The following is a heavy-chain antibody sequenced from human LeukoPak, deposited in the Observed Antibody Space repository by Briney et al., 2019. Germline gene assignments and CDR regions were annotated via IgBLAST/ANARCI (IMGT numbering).Heavy chain of an antibody. CDR1: GYTFTSYD. Sequence: ASVKVSCKASGYTFTSYDINWVRQATGQGLEWMGWMNPNSGNTGYAQKFQGRVTITRNTSISTVYMELSSLRSEDTAVYYCARGVGATISYYHYYIDVWGKGTTVTVSS. CDR2: MNPNSGNT. D-gene: IGHD1-26*01. V-gene: IGHV1-8*03. CDR3: ARGVGATISYYHYYIDV. J-gene: IGHJ6*03.